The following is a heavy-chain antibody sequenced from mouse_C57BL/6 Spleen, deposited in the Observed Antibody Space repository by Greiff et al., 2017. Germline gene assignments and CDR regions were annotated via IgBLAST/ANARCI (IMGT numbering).Heavy chain of an antibody. D-gene: IGHD2-4*01. CDR3: ARRDYDYGFDY. CDR2: ISSGGSYT. CDR1: GFTFSSYG. Sequence: DVMLVESGGDLVKPGGSLKLSCAASGFTFSSYGMSWVRQTPDKRLEWVATISSGGSYTYYPDSVKGRFTISRDNAKNTLYLQMSSLKSEDTAMYYCARRDYDYGFDYWGQGTTLTVSS. V-gene: IGHV5-6*02. J-gene: IGHJ2*01.